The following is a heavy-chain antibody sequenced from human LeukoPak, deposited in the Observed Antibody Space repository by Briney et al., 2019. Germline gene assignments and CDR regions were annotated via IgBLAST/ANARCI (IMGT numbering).Heavy chain of an antibody. J-gene: IGHJ3*02. Sequence: SETLSLTCTVSGCSISSHYWSWIRQPPGKGLEWIGYIYYSGSTNYNPSLKSRVTISVDTSKNQFSLKLSSVTAADTAVYYCARGDIVATIDAFDIWGQGTMVTVSS. D-gene: IGHD5-12*01. V-gene: IGHV4-59*08. CDR3: ARGDIVATIDAFDI. CDR1: GCSISSHY. CDR2: IYYSGST.